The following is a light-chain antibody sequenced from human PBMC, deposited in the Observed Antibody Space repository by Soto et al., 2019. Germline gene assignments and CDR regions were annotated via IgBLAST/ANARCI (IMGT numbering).Light chain of an antibody. CDR2: GAS. V-gene: IGKV3-20*01. Sequence: ELVLTQSPGTLSLSPGERATLSCRASQSVSSSDLAWYQQQPGQAPRLLIYGASRRATGIPDRFSGSGSGTDFTLTVSRLDPEDFADYYCQHCGSSSWTVGQGTKVEIK. J-gene: IGKJ1*01. CDR1: QSVSSSD. CDR3: QHCGSSSWT.